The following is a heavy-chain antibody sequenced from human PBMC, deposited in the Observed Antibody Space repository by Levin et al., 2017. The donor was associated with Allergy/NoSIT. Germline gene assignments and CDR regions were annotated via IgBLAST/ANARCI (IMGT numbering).Heavy chain of an antibody. CDR2: ISYDGSNR. CDR1: GISFSMSA. V-gene: IGHV3-30-3*01. J-gene: IGHJ4*02. Sequence: GGSLRLSCVASGISFSMSAMHWVRQAPGKGLEWVALISYDGSNRKFADSVKDRFSISRENSRDTLYLQMDSLRAADTAVYYCARDGVGAQFGLDYWGQGTLVSVST. D-gene: IGHD1-26*01. CDR3: ARDGVGAQFGLDY.